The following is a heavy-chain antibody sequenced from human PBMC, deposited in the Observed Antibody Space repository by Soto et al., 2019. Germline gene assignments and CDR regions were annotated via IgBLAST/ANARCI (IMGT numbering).Heavy chain of an antibody. Sequence: PGGSLRLSCAASGFTFSSYEMNWVRQAPGKGLEWVSYISTSGSAKYYADSVKGRFTISRDNAKNSLYLQMNSLRAEDTAVYYCERVYGYNDNWFDTWGQGTLVTVSS. CDR1: GFTFSSYE. CDR2: ISTSGSAK. J-gene: IGHJ5*02. V-gene: IGHV3-48*03. CDR3: ERVYGYNDNWFDT. D-gene: IGHD5-18*01.